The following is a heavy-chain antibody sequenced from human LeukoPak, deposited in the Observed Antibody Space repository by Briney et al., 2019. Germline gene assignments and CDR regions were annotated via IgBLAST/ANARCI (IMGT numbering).Heavy chain of an antibody. CDR2: IYYSGST. CDR3: ARSVGGYYGSGTGYYFDY. CDR1: GGSISSNY. V-gene: IGHV4-39*01. J-gene: IGHJ4*02. D-gene: IGHD3-10*01. Sequence: SETLSLTCTVSGGSISSNYWGWIRQPPGKGLEWIGSIYYSGSTYYNPSLKSRVTISVDTSKNQFSLKLSSVTAADTAVYYCARSVGGYYGSGTGYYFDYWGQGTLVTVSS.